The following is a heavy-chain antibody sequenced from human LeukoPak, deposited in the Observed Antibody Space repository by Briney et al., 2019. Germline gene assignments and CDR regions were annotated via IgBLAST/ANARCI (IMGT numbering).Heavy chain of an antibody. J-gene: IGHJ4*02. V-gene: IGHV3-30*04. CDR1: GFTFSSYA. CDR3: ARDFLGVHYFDY. Sequence: PGGSLRLSCAASGFTFSSYAIHWVRQAPGKGLEWVAFISYDGSNKYYADSVKGRFTISRDNSKNTLYLQMNSLRADDTAVYYCARDFLGVHYFDYWGQETLVTVSS. D-gene: IGHD3-3*01. CDR2: ISYDGSNK.